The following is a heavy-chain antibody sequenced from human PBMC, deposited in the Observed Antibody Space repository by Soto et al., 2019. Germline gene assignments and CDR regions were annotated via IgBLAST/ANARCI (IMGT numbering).Heavy chain of an antibody. CDR2: IKSKNDGGAA. Sequence: EVQVVESGGDLVEPGGSLRLSCVTSGFMFSSAWMSWVRQGPGKGLEWVARIKSKNDGGAADYAAPVNSRFSISRDDSKSTVYLQMNSLRAEDTALYYCVEGWNDFWGQGTLVTVSS. J-gene: IGHJ4*02. CDR3: VEGWNDF. D-gene: IGHD1-1*01. V-gene: IGHV3-15*01. CDR1: GFMFSSAW.